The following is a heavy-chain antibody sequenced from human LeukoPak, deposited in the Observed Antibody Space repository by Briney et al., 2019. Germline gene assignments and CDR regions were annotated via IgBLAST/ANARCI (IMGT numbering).Heavy chain of an antibody. Sequence: PGGSLRLSCAASGFTVSSNSMSWVRQAPGKGLEWVSIIYGGSSTYSAASVKGRFTISRDNSTNTLYLQMNSLRAEDTAVYYCANSRGYSYVAFDHWGQGTLVTVSS. CDR3: ANSRGYSYVAFDH. D-gene: IGHD5-18*01. CDR1: GFTVSSNS. J-gene: IGHJ4*02. CDR2: IYGGSST. V-gene: IGHV3-53*01.